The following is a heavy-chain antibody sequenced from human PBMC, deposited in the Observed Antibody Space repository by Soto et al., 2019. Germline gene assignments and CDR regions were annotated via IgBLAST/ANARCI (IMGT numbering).Heavy chain of an antibody. CDR2: ISYDGSNK. CDR1: GLTFSSYA. D-gene: IGHD3-9*01. V-gene: IGHV3-30-3*01. J-gene: IGHJ4*02. CDR3: ARDWYYDILTGYSPGFDY. Sequence: GGSLRLSCAASGLTFSSYAMHWVRQAPGKGLEWVAVISYDGSNKYYADSVKGRFTISRDNSKNTLYLQMNSLRAEDTAVYYCARDWYYDILTGYSPGFDYWGQGTLVTVSS.